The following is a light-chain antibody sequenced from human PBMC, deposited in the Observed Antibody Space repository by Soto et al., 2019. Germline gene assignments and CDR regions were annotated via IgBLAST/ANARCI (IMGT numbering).Light chain of an antibody. J-gene: IGKJ1*01. V-gene: IGKV3-11*01. CDR3: QQRSNWPRT. Sequence: EIVLTQSPATLSLSPRERATLSCRASQSVSSYLAWYQQKPGQAPRLLIYDASNRATGIPARFSGSGSGTDFTLTISSQEPEDFAVYYCQQRSNWPRTFGQGTKVEIK. CDR2: DAS. CDR1: QSVSSY.